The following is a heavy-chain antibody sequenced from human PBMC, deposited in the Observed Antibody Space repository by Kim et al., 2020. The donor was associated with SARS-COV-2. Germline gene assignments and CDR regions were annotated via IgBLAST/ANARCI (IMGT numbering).Heavy chain of an antibody. Sequence: GGSLRLSCSASGFTFSSYAMHWVRQAPGKGLEYVSAISSNGGSTYYADSVKGRFTISRDNSKNTLYLQMSSLRAEDTAVYYCVKSKVVQAADENYDFWSGGLDYWGQGTLVTVSS. CDR1: GFTFSSYA. V-gene: IGHV3-64D*06. J-gene: IGHJ4*02. CDR3: VKSKVVQAADENYDFWSGGLDY. CDR2: ISSNGGST. D-gene: IGHD3-3*01.